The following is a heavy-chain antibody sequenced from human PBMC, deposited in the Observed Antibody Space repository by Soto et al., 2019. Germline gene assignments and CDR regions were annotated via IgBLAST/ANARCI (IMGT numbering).Heavy chain of an antibody. CDR1: GYTFTGYY. D-gene: IGHD2-2*01. J-gene: IGHJ6*03. Sequence: ASVKVSCKASGYTFTGYYMHWVRQAPGQGLEWMGWINPNSGGTNYAQKFQGWVTMTRDTSISTAYMELSRLRPDDTAVYYCGRGLPAALPRHYYYYYMDVWGKGTTVTVSS. V-gene: IGHV1-2*04. CDR3: GRGLPAALPRHYYYYYMDV. CDR2: INPNSGGT.